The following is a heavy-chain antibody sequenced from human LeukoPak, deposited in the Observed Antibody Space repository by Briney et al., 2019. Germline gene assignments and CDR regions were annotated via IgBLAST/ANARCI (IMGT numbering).Heavy chain of an antibody. CDR2: ISSSSSYI. V-gene: IGHV3-21*04. CDR1: GFTFSSYS. CDR3: AKQEGALIENWCFDH. D-gene: IGHD1-26*01. Sequence: GGSLRLSCAASGFTFSSYSMNWVRQAPGKGLEWVSSISSSSSYIYYADSVKGRFTISRDNAKNSLYLQMSSLRVEDTALYYCAKQEGALIENWCFDHWGLGTLVTVSS. J-gene: IGHJ4*02.